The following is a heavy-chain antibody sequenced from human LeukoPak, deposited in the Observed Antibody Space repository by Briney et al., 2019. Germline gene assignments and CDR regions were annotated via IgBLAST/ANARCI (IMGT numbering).Heavy chain of an antibody. Sequence: SETLSLTCVVSGGSISSSNWWSWVRQPPGKGLEWIGEICHSGSTNSNPSLKSRVTISLDKSKNHFSLDLSSVTAVDSAMYYCARASHWNQLHYFDYWGQGTLVTVSS. CDR3: ARASHWNQLHYFDY. V-gene: IGHV4-4*02. CDR1: GGSISSSNW. D-gene: IGHD1-1*01. CDR2: ICHSGST. J-gene: IGHJ4*02.